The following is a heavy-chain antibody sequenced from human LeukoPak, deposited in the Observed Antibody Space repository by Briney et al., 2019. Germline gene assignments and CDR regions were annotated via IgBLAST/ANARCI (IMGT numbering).Heavy chain of an antibody. CDR3: AKEFSGYDFDY. CDR2: ISGSGGST. Sequence: GGSLRLSCAASGFTLRSYAMSWVRQDPGKGLEWVSGISGSGGSTYYADSVKGRFTISRDNSKNTLYLQMNSLRAEDTAVYYCAKEFSGYDFDYWGQGTLVTVSS. D-gene: IGHD5-12*01. V-gene: IGHV3-23*01. CDR1: GFTLRSYA. J-gene: IGHJ4*02.